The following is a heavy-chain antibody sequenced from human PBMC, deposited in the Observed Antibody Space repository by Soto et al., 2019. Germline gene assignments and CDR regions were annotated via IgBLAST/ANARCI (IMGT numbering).Heavy chain of an antibody. CDR2: ISGHNGNT. Sequence: ASVKVSCKASGYSFTNYGLSWVRQAPGEGFEWMGWISGHNGNTNYAQRRQGRVTMTTDTSTSKAYMELRSLRSDDTAVYYCARDYYVSGSPRSPFIYWGQGPLVTVSS. D-gene: IGHD3-10*01. CDR3: ARDYYVSGSPRSPFIY. J-gene: IGHJ4*02. V-gene: IGHV1-18*01. CDR1: GYSFTNYG.